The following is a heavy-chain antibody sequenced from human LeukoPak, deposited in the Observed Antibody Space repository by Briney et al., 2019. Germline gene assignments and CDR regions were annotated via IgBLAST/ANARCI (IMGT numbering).Heavy chain of an antibody. CDR3: ARDPVAILLGYAFDI. CDR1: GFTFSSYG. CDR2: ISYDGSNK. Sequence: GGSLRLSCAASGFTFSSYGMHWVRQAPGKGLEWVAVISYDGSNKYYADSVKGRFTISRDNAENSLYLQMNSLRAEDTAVYYCARDPVAILLGYAFDIWGQGTMVTVSS. V-gene: IGHV3-30*03. D-gene: IGHD2-21*01. J-gene: IGHJ3*02.